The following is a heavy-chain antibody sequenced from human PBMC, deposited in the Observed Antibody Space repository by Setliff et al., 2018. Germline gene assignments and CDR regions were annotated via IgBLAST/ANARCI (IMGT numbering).Heavy chain of an antibody. CDR1: GESFSGYF. V-gene: IGHV4-34*01. Sequence: PSETLSLTCAVYGESFSGYFWSWIRQTPEKGLEWIGEISHSGNTNYNPSFKSRVTISIDTSKNQFSLKVNSVTAADTALYYCAKGSTGLLYYYYMDVWGKGTTVTVSS. CDR3: AKGSTGLLYYYYMDV. CDR2: ISHSGNT. J-gene: IGHJ6*03. D-gene: IGHD1-1*01.